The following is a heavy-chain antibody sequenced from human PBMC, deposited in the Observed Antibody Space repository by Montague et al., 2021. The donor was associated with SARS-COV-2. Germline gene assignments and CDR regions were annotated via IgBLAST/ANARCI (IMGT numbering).Heavy chain of an antibody. Sequence: SLSPSCAASGFTFSLYEMNWVRQAPEKGLEWVSFISSSGSAIYSADSVKGRFTISRDNAKNSLCLQMNSLRAEDTAVYYCARDRRTVGATMDYYYFYGMDVWGQGTTVTVSS. CDR3: ARDRRTVGATMDYYYFYGMDV. V-gene: IGHV3-48*03. J-gene: IGHJ6*02. D-gene: IGHD1-26*01. CDR2: ISSSGSAI. CDR1: GFTFSLYE.